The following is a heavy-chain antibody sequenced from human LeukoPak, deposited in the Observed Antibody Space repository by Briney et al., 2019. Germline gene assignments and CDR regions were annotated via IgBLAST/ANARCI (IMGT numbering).Heavy chain of an antibody. Sequence: GRSLRLSCAASGFTFDDYAMHWVRQAPGKGLEWVSGISWNSGSIGYADSVKGRFTISRDNAKNTLYLQMNSLRAEDTAVYYCAIVSGSYYSYWGQGTLVTVSS. D-gene: IGHD1-26*01. CDR2: ISWNSGSI. J-gene: IGHJ4*02. CDR3: AIVSGSYYSY. V-gene: IGHV3-9*01. CDR1: GFTFDDYA.